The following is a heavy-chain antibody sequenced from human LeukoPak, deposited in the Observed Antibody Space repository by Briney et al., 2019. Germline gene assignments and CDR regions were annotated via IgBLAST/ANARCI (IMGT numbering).Heavy chain of an antibody. Sequence: SVKVSCKASGGTFSSYAISWVRQAPGQGLEWMGSIIPILGIAKYAQKFQGRVTITADKSTSTAYMELSSLRYEDTAVYYCARGLSTAITLFDYWGQGTLVTVSS. J-gene: IGHJ4*02. CDR3: ARGLSTAITLFDY. V-gene: IGHV1-69*04. D-gene: IGHD2-21*02. CDR2: IIPILGIA. CDR1: GGTFSSYA.